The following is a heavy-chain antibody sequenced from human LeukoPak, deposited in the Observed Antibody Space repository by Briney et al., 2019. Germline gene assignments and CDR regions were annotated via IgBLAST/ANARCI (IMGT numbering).Heavy chain of an antibody. D-gene: IGHD3-10*01. Sequence: SVKVSCKASGGTFSSYAISWVRQAPGQGLEWMGGIIPIFGTANYAQKFQGRVTITADKSTSTAYMELSSLRSEDTAVYYCAREHRGVKGPGYWFDPWGQGTLVTVSS. CDR2: IIPIFGTA. CDR3: AREHRGVKGPGYWFDP. CDR1: GGTFSSYA. J-gene: IGHJ5*02. V-gene: IGHV1-69*06.